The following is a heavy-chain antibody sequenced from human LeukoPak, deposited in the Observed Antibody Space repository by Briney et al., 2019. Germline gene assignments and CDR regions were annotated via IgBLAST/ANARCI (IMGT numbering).Heavy chain of an antibody. CDR3: ARAIGIQPWLRSAY. D-gene: IGHD5-18*01. V-gene: IGHV3-64*01. J-gene: IGHJ4*02. CDR1: GFTFSNYA. CDR2: ISSNGGST. Sequence: GGSLRLSCAASGFTFSNYAMHWVRQAPGKGLEYVSAISSNGGSTYYANSVKGRFTISRDNSKNTLYLQMGSLRAEDMAVYHCARAIGIQPWLRSAYWGQGTLVTVSS.